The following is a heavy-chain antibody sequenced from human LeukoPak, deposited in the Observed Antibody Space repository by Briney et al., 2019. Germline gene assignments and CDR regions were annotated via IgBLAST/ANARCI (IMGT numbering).Heavy chain of an antibody. CDR2: INHSGST. CDR1: GGSFSGYY. Sequence: SETLSLTCAVSGGSFSGYYWSWVRQPPGKGLEWIGEINHSGSTNYNPSLTSRVTISVDTSKNQFSLKLSSVTAADTAVYYCARLRRGYSYGSSTYYYYMDVWGKGTTVTVSS. CDR3: ARLRRGYSYGSSTYYYYMDV. V-gene: IGHV4-34*01. J-gene: IGHJ6*03. D-gene: IGHD5-18*01.